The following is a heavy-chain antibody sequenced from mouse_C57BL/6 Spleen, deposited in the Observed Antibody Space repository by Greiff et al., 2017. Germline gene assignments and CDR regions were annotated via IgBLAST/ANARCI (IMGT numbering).Heavy chain of an antibody. J-gene: IGHJ3*01. Sequence: EVQLQQSGPVLVKPGASVKMSCKASGYTFTDYYMNWVKQSHGKSLEWIGVINPYNGGTSYSQKFKGKATLTVDKSSSTAYMELNSLTSEDSAVYYWARRGDSSGPWFAYWGQGTLVTVSA. V-gene: IGHV1-19*01. CDR1: GYTFTDYY. CDR2: INPYNGGT. D-gene: IGHD3-2*02. CDR3: ARRGDSSGPWFAY.